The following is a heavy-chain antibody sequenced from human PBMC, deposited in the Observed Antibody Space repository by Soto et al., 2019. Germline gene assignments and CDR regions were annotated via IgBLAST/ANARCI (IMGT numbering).Heavy chain of an antibody. CDR1: GFTFSSYA. J-gene: IGHJ6*02. Sequence: EVQLLESGGGLVQPGGSLRLSCAASGFTFSSYAMSWVRQAPGKGLEWVSAISGSGGSTYYADSVKGRFTISRDNSKNTLYLHRNRLRAEDTAVYYCAKGGEVRYYYYYGRDVWGQGTTVTVSS. D-gene: IGHD2-21*01. CDR3: AKGGEVRYYYYYGRDV. V-gene: IGHV3-23*01. CDR2: ISGSGGST.